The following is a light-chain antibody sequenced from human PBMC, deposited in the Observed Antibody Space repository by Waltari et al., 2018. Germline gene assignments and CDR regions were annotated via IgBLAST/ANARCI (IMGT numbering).Light chain of an antibody. CDR2: HAS. J-gene: IGKJ1*01. CDR1: QSVSTY. V-gene: IGKV3-20*01. CDR3: QHYLRLPAT. Sequence: SCRASQSVSTYLAWYQQKPGQAPRLRIYHASTRATGIPDRFSGSGSGTDFSLTISRLEPEDFAVYHCQHYLRLPATFGQGTKVEIK.